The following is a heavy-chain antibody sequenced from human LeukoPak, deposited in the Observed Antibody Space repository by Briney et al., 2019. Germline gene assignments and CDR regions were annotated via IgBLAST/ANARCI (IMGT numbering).Heavy chain of an antibody. J-gene: IGHJ6*02. CDR2: IYDSGST. Sequence: SETLSLTCSVSGGSISSHYWSWIRQPPGMGLEWIGYIYDSGSTNYNPSLKSRVTISVDRSKTQFSLRLSSVTAADTAVYYCARQFEFCSGGSCYSGLGLDVWGQGTTVTVSS. D-gene: IGHD2-15*01. CDR1: GGSISSHY. CDR3: ARQFEFCSGGSCYSGLGLDV. V-gene: IGHV4-59*08.